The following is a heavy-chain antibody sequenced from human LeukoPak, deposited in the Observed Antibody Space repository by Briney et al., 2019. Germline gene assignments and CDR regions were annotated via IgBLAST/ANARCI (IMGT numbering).Heavy chain of an antibody. J-gene: IGHJ4*02. CDR2: IYHSGST. Sequence: SETLSLTCTVSGYSISSGYYWGWIRQPPGKGLEWIGSIYHSGSTYYNPSLKSRVTISVDTSKNQFSLKLSSVTAADTAVYYCARDSRHITLIRGIIIGGFDYWGQGTLVTVSS. V-gene: IGHV4-38-2*02. CDR1: GYSISSGYY. D-gene: IGHD3-10*01. CDR3: ARDSRHITLIRGIIIGGFDY.